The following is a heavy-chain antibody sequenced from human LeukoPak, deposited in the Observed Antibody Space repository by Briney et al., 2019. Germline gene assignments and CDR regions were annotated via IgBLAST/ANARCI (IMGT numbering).Heavy chain of an antibody. CDR3: AKNDY. V-gene: IGHV3-9*01. J-gene: IGHJ4*02. Sequence: GGSLRLSCAASGFTFDDYALHWVRQAPGKGLEWVSGISWNSGSIGYADSVEGRFTISRDNAKNSLYLQMNSLRAEDTALYYCAKNDYWGQGTLVTVSS. CDR2: ISWNSGSI. CDR1: GFTFDDYA.